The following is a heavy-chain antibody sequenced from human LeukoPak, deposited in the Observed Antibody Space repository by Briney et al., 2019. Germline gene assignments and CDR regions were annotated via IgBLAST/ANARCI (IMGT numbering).Heavy chain of an antibody. V-gene: IGHV3-23*01. D-gene: IGHD2-2*01. Sequence: GGSLRLSCAASGFTFSSYAMSWVRQAPGKGLEWVSAISGSGGSTYYADSVKGRFTISRDNSKNTLYLQMNSLRAEDTAVYYCAKDHSGYCSSTSSLCYMDVWGKGTTVTVSS. J-gene: IGHJ6*03. CDR3: AKDHSGYCSSTSSLCYMDV. CDR1: GFTFSSYA. CDR2: ISGSGGST.